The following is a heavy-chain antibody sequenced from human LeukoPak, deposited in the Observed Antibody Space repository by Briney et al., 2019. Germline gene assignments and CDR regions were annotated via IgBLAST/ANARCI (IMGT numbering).Heavy chain of an antibody. CDR1: GLTFSNYW. V-gene: IGHV3-73*01. CDR3: TIGVY. CDR2: IRSKADNDAT. J-gene: IGHJ4*02. Sequence: GGSLRLSCAASGLTFSNYWMDWVRQASGRGLEWVGRIRSKADNDATAYAASVKGRFTISRDDSRNTAYLQMNSLKTEDAAMYYCTIGVYWGQGTLVTVSS.